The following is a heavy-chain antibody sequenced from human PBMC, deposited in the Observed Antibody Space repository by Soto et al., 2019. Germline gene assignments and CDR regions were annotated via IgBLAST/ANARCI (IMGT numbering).Heavy chain of an antibody. CDR2: IKQDGSEK. V-gene: IGHV3-7*01. J-gene: IGHJ5*02. D-gene: IGHD6-13*01. CDR1: GFTFSNYW. Sequence: GGSLRLSCAASGFTFSNYWMSWVRQAPGKGLEWVTNIKQDGSEKYYVDSVKGRFTISRDNAKNSLYLQMNSLRAEDTAVYFCARDREGSSSWFRYNWFDPWGQGTLVTVSS. CDR3: ARDREGSSSWFRYNWFDP.